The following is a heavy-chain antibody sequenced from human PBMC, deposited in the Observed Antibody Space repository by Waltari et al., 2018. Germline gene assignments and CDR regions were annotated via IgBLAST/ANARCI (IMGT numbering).Heavy chain of an antibody. Sequence: EVQLVESGGGLVQPGGSLRLSCAASGFTFSSYAMSWVRQAPGKGLEWVSAISGSGGSTYYADAVKGRFTISRDKSKNTLYLQMNSLRAEDTAVYYCAKGGGGGSYSTLEFFDYWGQGTLVTVSS. J-gene: IGHJ4*02. CDR2: ISGSGGST. D-gene: IGHD1-26*01. V-gene: IGHV3-23*04. CDR1: GFTFSSYA. CDR3: AKGGGGGSYSTLEFFDY.